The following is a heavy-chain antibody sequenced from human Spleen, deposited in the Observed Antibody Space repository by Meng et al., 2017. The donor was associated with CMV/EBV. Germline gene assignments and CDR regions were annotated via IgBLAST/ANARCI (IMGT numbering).Heavy chain of an antibody. CDR2: IFYSGNT. CDR1: GDSISSSRSY. CDR3: ARGSDWFDP. D-gene: IGHD3-10*01. J-gene: IGHJ5*02. V-gene: IGHV4-39*01. Sequence: SETLSLTCTVSGDSISSSRSYWGWIRQPPGKGLEWIGNIFYSGNTYYNPSLKSRVTISVETSKNQFSLKLSSVTAADTAVYLCARGSDWFDPWGQGTLVTVSS.